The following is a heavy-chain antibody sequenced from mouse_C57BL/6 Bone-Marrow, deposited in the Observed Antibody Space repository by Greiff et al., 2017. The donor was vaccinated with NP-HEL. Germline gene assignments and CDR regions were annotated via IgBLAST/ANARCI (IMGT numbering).Heavy chain of an antibody. Sequence: EVQLVESGGGLVKPGGSLKLSCAASGFTFSSYAMSWVRQTPEKRLEWVATISDGGSYTYYPDNVKGRFPISRDNAKNNLYLQMSHLKSEDTAMYYGAREGSTTVVAPFAYWGQGTLVTVSA. CDR3: AREGSTTVVAPFAY. J-gene: IGHJ3*01. V-gene: IGHV5-4*01. D-gene: IGHD1-1*01. CDR1: GFTFSSYA. CDR2: ISDGGSYT.